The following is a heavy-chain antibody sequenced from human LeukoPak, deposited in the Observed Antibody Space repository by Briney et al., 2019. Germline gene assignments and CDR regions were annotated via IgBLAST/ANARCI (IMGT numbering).Heavy chain of an antibody. Sequence: GGSLRLSCAASGFTFSNYAMSWVRQAPGKGLEWVSAISGSGGSTNYADSVKGRFTISRDNSKSTLYLQMNTLRAEDTAVYYCARFFDRSAYKYAIAEYFQHWGQGTLVTVSS. CDR3: ARFFDRSAYKYAIAEYFQH. CDR1: GFTFSNYA. V-gene: IGHV3-23*01. D-gene: IGHD3-22*01. J-gene: IGHJ1*01. CDR2: ISGSGGST.